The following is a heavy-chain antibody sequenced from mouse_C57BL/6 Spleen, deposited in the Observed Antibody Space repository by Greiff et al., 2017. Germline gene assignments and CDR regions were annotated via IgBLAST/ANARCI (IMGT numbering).Heavy chain of an antibody. Sequence: VQLQQSGPELVKPGASVKISCKASGYTFTDYYMNWVKQSHGKSLEWIGDINPNNGGTSYNQKFKGKATLTVDKPSSTAYMQLSSLTSEDSAVYYCARWDYYGSSYDYFDYWGQGTTLTVSS. J-gene: IGHJ2*01. CDR3: ARWDYYGSSYDYFDY. D-gene: IGHD1-1*01. V-gene: IGHV1-26*01. CDR1: GYTFTDYY. CDR2: INPNNGGT.